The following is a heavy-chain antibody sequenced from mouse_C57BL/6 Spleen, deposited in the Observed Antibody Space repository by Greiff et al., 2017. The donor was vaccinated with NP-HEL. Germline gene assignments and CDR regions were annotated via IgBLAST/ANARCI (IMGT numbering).Heavy chain of an antibody. Sequence: EVQLVESEGGLVQPGSSMKLSCTASGFTFSDYYMAWVRQVPEKGLEWVANINYDGSSTYYLDSLKSRFIISRDNAKNILYLQMSSLKSEDTATYYCARDQGFYYFDYWGQGTTLTVSS. V-gene: IGHV5-16*01. CDR3: ARDQGFYYFDY. J-gene: IGHJ2*01. D-gene: IGHD3-3*01. CDR1: GFTFSDYY. CDR2: INYDGSST.